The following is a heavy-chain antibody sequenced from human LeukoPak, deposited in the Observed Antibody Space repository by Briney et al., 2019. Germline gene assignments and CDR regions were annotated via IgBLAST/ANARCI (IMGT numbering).Heavy chain of an antibody. CDR1: GGTFSSYA. CDR2: INPNSGGT. V-gene: IGHV1-2*06. J-gene: IGHJ4*02. CDR3: AREAPYSNSWSDY. D-gene: IGHD6-13*01. Sequence: GSSVKVSCKASGGTFSSYAISWVRQAPGQGLEWMGRINPNSGGTSYAQKFQGRVTMTRDTSINTAYMELSRLRSDDTAVYFCAREAPYSNSWSDYWGQGTLVTVSS.